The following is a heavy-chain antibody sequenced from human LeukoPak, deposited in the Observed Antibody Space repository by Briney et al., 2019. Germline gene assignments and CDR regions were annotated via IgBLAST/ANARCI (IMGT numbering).Heavy chain of an antibody. CDR2: ISSSSSTI. V-gene: IGHV3-48*02. Sequence: GGSLRLSCAASGFTFSSYSMNWVRQAPGKGLEWVSYISSSSSTIYYADSVKGRLTISRDNAKDPLYLQMNSLRDDDTAVYYCARDLSSSWYDAFDIWGQGTMVTVSS. CDR1: GFTFSSYS. D-gene: IGHD6-13*01. CDR3: ARDLSSSWYDAFDI. J-gene: IGHJ3*02.